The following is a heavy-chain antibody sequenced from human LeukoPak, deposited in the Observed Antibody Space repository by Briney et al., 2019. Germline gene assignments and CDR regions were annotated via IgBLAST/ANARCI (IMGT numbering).Heavy chain of an antibody. Sequence: SETLSLTCAVYGGSFSGYYWSWIRQPPGKGLEWIGEINHSGSTNYNPSLKSRVTISVDTSKNQFSLKLSSVTAADTAVYYCARIPALGYCTGTSCLDYWGQGTLVTVSS. CDR1: GGSFSGYY. CDR3: ARIPALGYCTGTSCLDY. J-gene: IGHJ4*02. CDR2: INHSGST. D-gene: IGHD2-2*01. V-gene: IGHV4-34*01.